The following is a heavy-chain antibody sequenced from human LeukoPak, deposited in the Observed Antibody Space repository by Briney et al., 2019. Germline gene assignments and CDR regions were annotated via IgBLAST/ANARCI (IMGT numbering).Heavy chain of an antibody. CDR2: IYYSGST. D-gene: IGHD6-19*01. Sequence: SETLSRTCTVSGGSISSYYWSWIRQPPGKGLEWIGYIYYSGSTNYNPSLKSRVTISVDTSKNQFSLKLSSVTAADTAVYYCASRGSSGWYYFDYWGQGTLVTVSS. CDR1: GGSISSYY. V-gene: IGHV4-59*01. J-gene: IGHJ4*02. CDR3: ASRGSSGWYYFDY.